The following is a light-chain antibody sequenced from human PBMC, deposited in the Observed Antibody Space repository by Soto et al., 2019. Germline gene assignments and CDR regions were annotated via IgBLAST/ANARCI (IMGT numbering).Light chain of an antibody. CDR2: DNN. J-gene: IGLJ1*01. CDR3: GTWDNSLNAYV. Sequence: QSVLTQPPSVSAAPGQTVTISCSGSGSNIGNNFVSWYQQFPGTAPKLLIYDNNNRPSGIPDRFSGSKSGTSATLGITGLQTGDEADYYCGTWDNSLNAYVFGAATKLTVL. V-gene: IGLV1-51*01. CDR1: GSNIGNNF.